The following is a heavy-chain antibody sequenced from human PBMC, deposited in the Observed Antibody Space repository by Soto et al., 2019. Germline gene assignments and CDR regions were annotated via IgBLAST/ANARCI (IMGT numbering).Heavy chain of an antibody. J-gene: IGHJ4*02. D-gene: IGHD3-22*01. Sequence: SGTLSLTCTVSGGSISSGGYYWSWIRQHPGKGLEWIGYIYYSGSTYYNPSLKSRVTISVDTSKNQFSLKLSSVTAADTAVYYCARVQKLGYYYDSSGYYFDYWGQGTLVTVSS. V-gene: IGHV4-31*03. CDR3: ARVQKLGYYYDSSGYYFDY. CDR2: IYYSGST. CDR1: GGSISSGGYY.